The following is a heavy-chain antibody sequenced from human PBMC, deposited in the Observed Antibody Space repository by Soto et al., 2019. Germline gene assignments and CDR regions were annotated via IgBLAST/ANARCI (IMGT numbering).Heavy chain of an antibody. J-gene: IGHJ5*02. V-gene: IGHV4-30-4*02. CDR2: IYYSGST. CDR3: ARGVPYSYGYVSWFDP. D-gene: IGHD5-18*01. CDR1: GASISSGDYY. Sequence: PSETLSLTCTVSGASISSGDYYWTWIRQPPGKGLEWIGSIYYSGSTYYNPSLKSRVTISVDTSKNQFSLKLSSVTAADTAVYYCARGVPYSYGYVSWFDPWGQGTLVTVSS.